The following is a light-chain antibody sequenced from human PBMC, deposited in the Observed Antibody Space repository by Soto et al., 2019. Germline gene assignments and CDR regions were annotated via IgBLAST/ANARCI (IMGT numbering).Light chain of an antibody. CDR3: QQYYTYPYT. Sequence: DIPMTQSPSTLSSSVGDRVTITCRASHSISVWLAWYQQKPEKAPKLLIYQASTLESGVPSRFSGRGSGTDFTLTISSLQPDDFATYYCQQYYTYPYTFGQGTKLEIK. J-gene: IGKJ2*01. CDR2: QAS. V-gene: IGKV1-5*03. CDR1: HSISVW.